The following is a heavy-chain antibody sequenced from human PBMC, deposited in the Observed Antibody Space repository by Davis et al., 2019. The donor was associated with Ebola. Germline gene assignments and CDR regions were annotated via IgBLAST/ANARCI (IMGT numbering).Heavy chain of an antibody. J-gene: IGHJ4*02. Sequence: GESLKISCAASGFTFSSYSMNWVRQAPGKGLEWVSSISSSHTYIYYADSVKGRFTISRDNAKNSPFLQMNSLRVEDTAVYYCARAYNWNDLDYWGQGTLVTVSS. CDR2: ISSSHTYI. CDR1: GFTFSSYS. D-gene: IGHD1-1*01. CDR3: ARAYNWNDLDY. V-gene: IGHV3-21*01.